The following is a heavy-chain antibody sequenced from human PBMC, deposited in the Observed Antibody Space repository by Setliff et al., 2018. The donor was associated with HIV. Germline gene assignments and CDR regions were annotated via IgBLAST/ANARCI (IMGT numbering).Heavy chain of an antibody. D-gene: IGHD1-26*01. J-gene: IGHJ4*02. CDR3: ARESGIVGAQGFDY. V-gene: IGHV4-4*08. Sequence: KPSETLSLTCAVSGGSMSSYYWSWIRQPPGKGLEWIGSFHYSGSTSYNPSLRSRVTISVDTSKNQFSLKLTSVTAADSAMYYCARESGIVGAQGFDYWSQGTLVTVSS. CDR2: FHYSGST. CDR1: GGSMSSYY.